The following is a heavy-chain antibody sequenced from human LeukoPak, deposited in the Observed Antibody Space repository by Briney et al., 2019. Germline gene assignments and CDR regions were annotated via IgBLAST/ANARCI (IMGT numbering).Heavy chain of an antibody. V-gene: IGHV3-21*04. CDR1: GFSFSTYN. CDR2: ITSGSSYI. CDR3: AKSRGSGTGSYFDY. J-gene: IGHJ4*02. D-gene: IGHD2-15*01. Sequence: PGGSLRLSCAASGFSFSTYNMNWVRQAPGQRLEWLSSITSGSSYIYYADSVKGRFTISRDNAKSSLYLQMNSLRAEDTAVYYCAKSRGSGTGSYFDYWGQGTLVTVSS.